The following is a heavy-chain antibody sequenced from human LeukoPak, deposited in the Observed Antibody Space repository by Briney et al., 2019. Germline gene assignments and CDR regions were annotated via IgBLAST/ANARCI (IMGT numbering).Heavy chain of an antibody. V-gene: IGHV3-21*01. CDR1: GFTFSSYS. CDR2: ISSSSSYI. D-gene: IGHD3-22*01. CDR3: ARDYPVVAIAEYFQH. Sequence: GGSLRLSCAASGFTFSSYSMNWVRQAPGKGLEWVSSISSSSSYIYYADSVMGRFTISRDNAKNSLYLQMNSLRAEDTAVYYYARDYPVVAIAEYFQHWGQGTLVTVSS. J-gene: IGHJ1*01.